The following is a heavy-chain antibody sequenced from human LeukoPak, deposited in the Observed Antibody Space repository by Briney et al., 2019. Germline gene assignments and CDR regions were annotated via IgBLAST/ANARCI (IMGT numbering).Heavy chain of an antibody. D-gene: IGHD6-6*01. CDR3: ARAEYSSSSDFFDY. CDR2: ISSSGSDI. Sequence: GGSLRLSCAASGFTFSNYEMHWVRQAPGKGLEWVSYISSSGSDIYYADSVKGRFTISRDNSKNTLYLQMNSLRAEDTAVYYCARAEYSSSSDFFDYWGQGTLVTVSS. J-gene: IGHJ4*02. CDR1: GFTFSNYE. V-gene: IGHV3-48*03.